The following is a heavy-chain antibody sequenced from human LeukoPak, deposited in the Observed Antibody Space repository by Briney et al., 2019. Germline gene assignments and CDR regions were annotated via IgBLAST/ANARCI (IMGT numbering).Heavy chain of an antibody. J-gene: IGHJ4*02. D-gene: IGHD3-3*01. V-gene: IGHV1-69*05. CDR1: GGTFSSYA. Sequence: SVKVSCKASGGTFSSYAISWVRQAPGQGLEWMGRIIPIFGTANYAQKFQGRVTITTDESTSAAYMELSSLRSEDTAVYYCARDGLLTIFGVGPFDYWGQGTLVTVSS. CDR3: ARDGLLTIFGVGPFDY. CDR2: IIPIFGTA.